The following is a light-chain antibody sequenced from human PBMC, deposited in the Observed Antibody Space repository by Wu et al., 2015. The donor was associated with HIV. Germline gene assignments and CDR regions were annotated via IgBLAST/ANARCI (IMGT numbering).Light chain of an antibody. Sequence: DIQMTQSPPSVSASVGDRVTITCRASQDISTWLAWYQQKPGKAPNLLIYAASSLHTGVPSRFSGGGSGTDFTLTISSLQAEDVATYYCQQSNSFPYTFGQGTKLDIK. CDR3: QQSNSFPYT. J-gene: IGKJ2*01. CDR2: AAS. V-gene: IGKV1-12*01. CDR1: QDISTW.